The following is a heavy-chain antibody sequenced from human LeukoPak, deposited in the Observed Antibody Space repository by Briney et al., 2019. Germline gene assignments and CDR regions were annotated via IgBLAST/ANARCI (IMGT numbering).Heavy chain of an antibody. CDR2: INPNSGST. D-gene: IGHD2-2*01. V-gene: IGHV1-2*02. Sequence: ASVKVSCKASGYTFTGYYMHWVRQAPGQGLEWMGWINPNSGSTNYAQKFQGRVTMTRDTSISTAYMELSRLRSDDTAVYYCARGMSVPAATNWFDPWGQGTLVTVSS. CDR1: GYTFTGYY. CDR3: ARGMSVPAATNWFDP. J-gene: IGHJ5*02.